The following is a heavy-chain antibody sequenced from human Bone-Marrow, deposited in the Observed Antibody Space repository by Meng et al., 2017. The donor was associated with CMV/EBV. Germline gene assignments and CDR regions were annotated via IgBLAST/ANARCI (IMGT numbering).Heavy chain of an antibody. V-gene: IGHV3-33*06. D-gene: IGHD5-18*01. CDR1: GFTFSSYG. CDR3: AKDLHGYSYGSYYFDY. Sequence: LTCAASGFTFSSYGMHWVRQAPGKGLEWVAVIWYDGSNKYYADSVKGRFTISRDNSKNTLYLQMNSLRAEDTAVYYCAKDLHGYSYGSYYFDYWGQGTLVTVSS. J-gene: IGHJ4*02. CDR2: IWYDGSNK.